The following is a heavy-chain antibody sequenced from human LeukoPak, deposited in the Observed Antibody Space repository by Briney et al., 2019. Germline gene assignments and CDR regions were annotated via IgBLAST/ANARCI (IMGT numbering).Heavy chain of an antibody. CDR1: GDFITAYY. CDR3: ARSGSGSYYNEN. CDR2: VYYTGST. J-gene: IGHJ4*02. V-gene: IGHV4-59*08. D-gene: IGHD1-26*01. Sequence: SETLSLTCTVSGDFITAYYWSWIRQPPGKGLEWIGYVYYTGSTECNPSLRSRVTISLDLSKHQFSLKLSSVTAADTAVYYCARSGSGSYYNENWGQGTLVTVSS.